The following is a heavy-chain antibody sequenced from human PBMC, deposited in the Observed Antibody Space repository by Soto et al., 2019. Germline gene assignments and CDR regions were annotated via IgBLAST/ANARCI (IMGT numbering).Heavy chain of an antibody. CDR2: APYDAYSL. CDR1: GFTFTSSG. D-gene: IGHD1-26*01. CDR3: AKNTYNGIYRGDAFDS. Sequence: QVHLAESGGGVVQPGGSLRLSCFASGFTFTSSGMNWVRQVPGRGLEWVALAPYDAYSLSYAESVRGRFIISRDNSNNSLYLQMNSLRPDDTGVYYCAKNTYNGIYRGDAFDSWGQGIHVTVSS. J-gene: IGHJ4*02. V-gene: IGHV3-30*02.